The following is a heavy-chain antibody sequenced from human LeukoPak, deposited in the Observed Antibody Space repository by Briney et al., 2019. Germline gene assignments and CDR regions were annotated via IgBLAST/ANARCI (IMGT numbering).Heavy chain of an antibody. D-gene: IGHD3-10*01. CDR1: GYTFTSYG. CDR2: ISAYNGNT. CDR3: ARDPSFYGSGSYYYYYYGMDV. V-gene: IGHV1-18*01. J-gene: IGHJ6*02. Sequence: GASVKVSCKASGYTFTSYGISWVRQAPGQGLEWMGWISAYNGNTNYAQKLQGRVTMTTDTSTSTAYMELRSLRSDDTAVYYCARDPSFYGSGSYYYYYYGMDVWGQGTTVTVSS.